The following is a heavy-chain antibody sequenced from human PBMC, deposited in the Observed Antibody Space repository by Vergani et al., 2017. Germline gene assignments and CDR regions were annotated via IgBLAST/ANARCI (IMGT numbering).Heavy chain of an antibody. CDR2: ISSSGSTI. D-gene: IGHD4-17*01. Sequence: EVQLMESGGGLVQPGGSLRLSCAASGFTFSSYEMNWVRQAPGKGLEWVSYISSSGSTIYYADSVKGRFTISRDNAKNSLYLQMNSLRAEDTAVYYCARDTTVTTGWYFDLWGRGTLVTVSS. J-gene: IGHJ2*01. V-gene: IGHV3-48*03. CDR3: ARDTTVTTGWYFDL. CDR1: GFTFSSYE.